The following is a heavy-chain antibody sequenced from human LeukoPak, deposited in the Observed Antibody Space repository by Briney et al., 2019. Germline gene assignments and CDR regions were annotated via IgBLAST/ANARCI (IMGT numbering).Heavy chain of an antibody. J-gene: IGHJ4*02. CDR3: ARDSSYYDSSGYYFDY. D-gene: IGHD3-22*01. CDR1: GFTVSSNY. V-gene: IGHV3-53*01. Sequence: PGGSLRLSCAASGFTVSSNYMTWVRQAPGQGLEWVSVIYFGGTTYYADSVKGRFTTSRDNAKISLYLQMNSLRAEDTAVYYCARDSSYYDSSGYYFDYWGQGTLVTVSS. CDR2: IYFGGTT.